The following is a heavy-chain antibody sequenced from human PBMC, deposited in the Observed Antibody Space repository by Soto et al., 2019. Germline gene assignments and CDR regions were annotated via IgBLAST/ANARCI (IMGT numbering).Heavy chain of an antibody. Sequence: SETLSLTCNVTGVSVTSGSYFWSWIRQPPGKGLEWIGYIYHRGSTKYNPSLRSGATILIDTFKNQLSLILSSVTAADTAVYYCARQATHFDYGGNSAWFDPWGQGTLVTVSS. V-gene: IGHV4-61*01. D-gene: IGHD4-17*01. CDR3: ARQATHFDYGGNSAWFDP. J-gene: IGHJ5*02. CDR2: IYHRGST. CDR1: GVSVTSGSYF.